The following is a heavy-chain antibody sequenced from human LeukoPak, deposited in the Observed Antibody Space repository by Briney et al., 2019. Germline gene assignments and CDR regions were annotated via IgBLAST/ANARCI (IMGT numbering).Heavy chain of an antibody. Sequence: KPGGSLRLSCAASGFTFSDYYMSWIRQAPGKGLEWVSYISSSSSYTNYADSVKGRFTISRDNAKNSLYLQMNSLRAEDTAVYYCARSSAYCSSTSCPTYYYGMDVWGKGTTVTVSS. CDR2: ISSSSSYT. CDR1: GFTFSDYY. J-gene: IGHJ6*04. CDR3: ARSSAYCSSTSCPTYYYGMDV. V-gene: IGHV3-11*06. D-gene: IGHD2-2*01.